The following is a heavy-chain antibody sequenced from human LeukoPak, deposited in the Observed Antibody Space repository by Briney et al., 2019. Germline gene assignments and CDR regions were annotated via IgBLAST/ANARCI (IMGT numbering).Heavy chain of an antibody. J-gene: IGHJ4*02. CDR3: ARGEPDGQLVGY. D-gene: IGHD6-6*01. CDR2: INHSGST. CDR1: GGSFSGYY. V-gene: IGHV4-34*01. Sequence: PSETLSLTCAVYGGSFSGYYWSWIRQPPGKGLEWIGEINHSGSTNYNPSFKSRVTISVDTPKNQFSLKLSSVTAADTAVYYCARGEPDGQLVGYWGQGTLVTVSS.